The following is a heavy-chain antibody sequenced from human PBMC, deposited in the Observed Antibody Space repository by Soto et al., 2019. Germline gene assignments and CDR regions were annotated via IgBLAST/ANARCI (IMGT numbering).Heavy chain of an antibody. CDR2: IKQDGSEK. CDR3: ARDRGCSGGSCDPWFDP. D-gene: IGHD2-15*01. Sequence: EVQLVESGGGLVQPGGSLRLSCAASGFTFSSYWMSWVRQAPGKGLEWVANIKQDGSEKYYVDAVKGRFTISRDNAKNSLYLQMNSLRAEDTAVYYCARDRGCSGGSCDPWFDPWGQGTLVTVSS. V-gene: IGHV3-7*01. CDR1: GFTFSSYW. J-gene: IGHJ5*02.